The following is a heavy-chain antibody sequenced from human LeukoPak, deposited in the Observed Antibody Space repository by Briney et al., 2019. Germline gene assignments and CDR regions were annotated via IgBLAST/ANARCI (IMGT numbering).Heavy chain of an antibody. CDR3: AMRIAVAGSLDY. J-gene: IGHJ4*02. D-gene: IGHD6-19*01. CDR2: FTSGGNT. Sequence: GGSLRLSCAASGFTFSSYAMSWVRQAPGKGLEWVSGFTSGGNTHYSDSVKGRFTISRDNAKNSLYLQMNSLRAEDTAVYYCAMRIAVAGSLDYWGQGTLVTVSS. V-gene: IGHV3-23*01. CDR1: GFTFSSYA.